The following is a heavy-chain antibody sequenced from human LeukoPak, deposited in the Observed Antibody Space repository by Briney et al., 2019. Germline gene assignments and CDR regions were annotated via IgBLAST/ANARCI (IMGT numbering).Heavy chain of an antibody. J-gene: IGHJ4*02. D-gene: IGHD5-24*01. CDR1: GFTFSSYW. CDR3: TKWRWLQSEFDS. Sequence: PGGSLRLSCAASGFTFSSYWMTWVRQAPGKGLEWVAYIKPDGSEKDYVDSVKGRFTISRDNAKKSLYLQMNSLTDEDTAVYYCTKWRWLQSEFDSWGQGTLVTVSS. CDR2: IKPDGSEK. V-gene: IGHV3-7*01.